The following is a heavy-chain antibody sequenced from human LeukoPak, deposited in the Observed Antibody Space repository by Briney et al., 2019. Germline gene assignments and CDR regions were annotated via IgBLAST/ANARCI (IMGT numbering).Heavy chain of an antibody. CDR2: ISTSSSYI. CDR1: GFTFRRNW. V-gene: IGHV3-21*04. CDR3: ARDREDTYLDV. D-gene: IGHD2-15*01. J-gene: IGHJ6*03. Sequence: GGSLRLSCAASGFTFRRNWMHWVRQAPGKGLEWVSSISTSSSYIYYADSVKGRFTISRDNAKNSLYLQMNSLRAEDTALYYCARDREDTYLDVWGKGTTVTVSS.